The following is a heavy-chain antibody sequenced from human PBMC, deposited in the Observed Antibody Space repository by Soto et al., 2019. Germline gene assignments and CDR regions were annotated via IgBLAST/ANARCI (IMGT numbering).Heavy chain of an antibody. Sequence: QVQLVQSGAEVKKPGASVKVSCKASGYTFTSYGISWVRQAPGQGLEWMGWISAYNGNTNYARKLQGRVTMTTDTSTSTAYMELRSLRSDDTAVYYCARCRADYGGNAGFDSELDYWGQGTLVTVSS. J-gene: IGHJ4*02. CDR3: ARCRADYGGNAGFDSELDY. V-gene: IGHV1-18*01. CDR1: GYTFTSYG. D-gene: IGHD2-15*01. CDR2: ISAYNGNT.